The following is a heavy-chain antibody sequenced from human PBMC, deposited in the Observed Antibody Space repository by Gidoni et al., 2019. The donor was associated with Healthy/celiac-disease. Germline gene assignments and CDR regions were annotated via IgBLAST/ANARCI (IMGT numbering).Heavy chain of an antibody. CDR2: ISGSGGST. V-gene: IGHV3-23*01. J-gene: IGHJ3*02. Sequence: EVQLLESGGGLVQPGGSLRLSCAASGFTFSSYAMSWVRQAPGKGLEWVSAISGSGGSTYYADSVKGRFTISRDNSKNTLYLQMNSLRAEDTAVYYCAKDLLHGIQLWFGKAFDIWGQGTMVTVSS. CDR3: AKDLLHGIQLWFGKAFDI. D-gene: IGHD5-18*01. CDR1: GFTFSSYA.